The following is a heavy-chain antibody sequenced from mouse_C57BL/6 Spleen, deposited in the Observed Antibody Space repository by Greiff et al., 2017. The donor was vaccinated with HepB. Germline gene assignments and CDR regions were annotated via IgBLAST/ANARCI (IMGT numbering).Heavy chain of an antibody. CDR3: TRGGNLYAMDY. Sequence: VQLKESGGGLVQPGGSMKLSCAASGFTFSDAWMDWVRQSPEKGLEWVAEIRNKANNHATYYAESVKGRFTISRDDSKSSVYLQMNSLRAEDTGIYYCTRGGNLYAMDYWGQGTSVTVSS. V-gene: IGHV6-6*01. J-gene: IGHJ4*01. CDR1: GFTFSDAW. D-gene: IGHD2-1*01. CDR2: IRNKANNHAT.